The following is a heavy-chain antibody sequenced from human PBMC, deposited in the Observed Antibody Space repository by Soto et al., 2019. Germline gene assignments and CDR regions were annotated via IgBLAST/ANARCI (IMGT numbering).Heavy chain of an antibody. J-gene: IGHJ4*02. CDR3: ARALTPGYCSGGSCYPKPYYFDY. Sequence: GSLRLSCAASGFTFSSYAVSWVRQAPGKGLEWVSAISGSGDSTYYADSVKGRFTISRDNSKNTLYLQMNSLRAEDTAVYYCARALTPGYCSGGSCYPKPYYFDYWGQGTRVTVSS. V-gene: IGHV3-23*01. D-gene: IGHD2-15*01. CDR2: ISGSGDST. CDR1: GFTFSSYA.